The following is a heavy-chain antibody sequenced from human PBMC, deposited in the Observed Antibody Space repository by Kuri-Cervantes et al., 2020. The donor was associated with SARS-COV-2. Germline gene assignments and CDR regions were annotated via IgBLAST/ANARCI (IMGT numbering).Heavy chain of an antibody. D-gene: IGHD2-2*01. CDR3: ARGGAIVVVPAAKGWFDP. J-gene: IGHJ5*02. Sequence: GESLKISCAASGFLVSSNYMTWVRQAPGKGLEWVSSISSSSSYIYYADSVKGRFTISRDNAKNSLYLQINSLRAEDTAVYYCARGGAIVVVPAAKGWFDPWGQGTLVTVSS. V-gene: IGHV3-21*01. CDR2: ISSSSSYI. CDR1: GFLVSSNY.